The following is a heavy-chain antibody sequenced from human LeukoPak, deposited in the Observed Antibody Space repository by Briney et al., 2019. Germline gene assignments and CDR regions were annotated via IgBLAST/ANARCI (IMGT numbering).Heavy chain of an antibody. CDR2: ISSDGSNK. D-gene: IGHD2-15*01. CDR1: GFTFSSYA. J-gene: IGHJ6*02. V-gene: IGHV3-30-3*01. Sequence: GGSLRLSCAASGFTFSSYAMHWVRQAPGKGLEWVAVISSDGSNKYYADSVKGRFTVSRDNSKNTLYLQMNSLRAEDTAVYYCARVNCSGGSCYLGSYYYGMDVWGQGTTVTVSS. CDR3: ARVNCSGGSCYLGSYYYGMDV.